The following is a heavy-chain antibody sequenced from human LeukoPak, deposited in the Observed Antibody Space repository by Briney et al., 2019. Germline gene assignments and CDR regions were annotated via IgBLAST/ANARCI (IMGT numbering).Heavy chain of an antibody. Sequence: SQTLSLTCTVSGGSISSGGYYWSWIRQHPGKGLEWIGYIYYSGSTYYNPSLKSRVTISVDTSKNQFSLKLSSVTAADPAVYYCARDLGGSYKWEPSGGYNWFDPWGQGTLVTVSS. CDR2: IYYSGST. V-gene: IGHV4-31*03. J-gene: IGHJ5*02. CDR3: ARDLGGSYKWEPSGGYNWFDP. D-gene: IGHD1-26*01. CDR1: GGSISSGGYY.